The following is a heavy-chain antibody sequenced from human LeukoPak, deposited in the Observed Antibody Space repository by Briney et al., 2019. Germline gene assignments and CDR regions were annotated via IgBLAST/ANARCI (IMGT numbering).Heavy chain of an antibody. Sequence: PSETLSLTCTVSGGSISSSSYYWGWIRQPPGKGLEWIGSIYYSGSTYYNPSLKSRVTISVDTSKNQFSLKLSSVTAADTAVYYCARRRSKGCLEWPDFDYWGQGTLVTVSS. CDR3: ARRRSKGCLEWPDFDY. CDR2: IYYSGST. CDR1: GGSISSSSYY. J-gene: IGHJ4*02. D-gene: IGHD3-3*01. V-gene: IGHV4-39*01.